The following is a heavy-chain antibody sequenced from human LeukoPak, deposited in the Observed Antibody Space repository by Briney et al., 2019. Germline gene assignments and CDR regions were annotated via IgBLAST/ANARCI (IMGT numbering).Heavy chain of an antibody. CDR1: GFTVSITY. Sequence: QSGGSLRLSCAASGFTVSITYMSWVRQAPGKGLEWVSIIYSGGGTRYADSVKGRFTISRDNSRNTLYLQMNSLRAEDTALYYCARDNYDSSGFTWGQGTLVTVSS. D-gene: IGHD3-22*01. CDR3: ARDNYDSSGFT. CDR2: IYSGGGT. J-gene: IGHJ4*02. V-gene: IGHV3-53*01.